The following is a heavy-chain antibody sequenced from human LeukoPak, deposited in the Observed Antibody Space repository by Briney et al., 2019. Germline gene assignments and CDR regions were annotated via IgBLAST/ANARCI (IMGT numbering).Heavy chain of an antibody. Sequence: GGSLRLSCAASVFPFGNYAMHWLRQTPDKGLEWVAIISYDGSNKDYADSVKGRFTISRDNSKNTLYLQMNSLRAEDTAVYYCAKGVIPLPPYYFDYWGQGTLVTVSS. V-gene: IGHV3-30-3*01. CDR3: AKGVIPLPPYYFDY. CDR1: VFPFGNYA. CDR2: ISYDGSNK. D-gene: IGHD5/OR15-5a*01. J-gene: IGHJ4*02.